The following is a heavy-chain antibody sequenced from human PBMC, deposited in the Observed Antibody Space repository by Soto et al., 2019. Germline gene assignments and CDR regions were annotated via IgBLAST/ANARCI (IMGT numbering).Heavy chain of an antibody. CDR1: GGTFGSYA. V-gene: IGHV1-69*01. Sequence: QVQLVQSGAEVKKPGSSVKVSCKASGGTFGSYAISWVRQAPGQGLEWMGGVIPICGTANYAQTSQGSVTITADESTSTAYMELGSLRSEDTAVYYCATRAGPVENCYNYVPMAFDFWCQGTLVTVSS. CDR2: VIPICGTA. CDR3: ATRAGPVENCYNYVPMAFDF. D-gene: IGHD5-12*01. J-gene: IGHJ4*02.